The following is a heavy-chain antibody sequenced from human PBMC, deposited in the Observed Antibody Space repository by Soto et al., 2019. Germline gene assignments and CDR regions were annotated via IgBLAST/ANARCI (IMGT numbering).Heavy chain of an antibody. CDR2: IYPGDSDT. Sequence: PGESLKISCQISGYIFTNYWVAWVRQIPGKGLEWMGFIYPGDSDTRYSPSFQGQVTISADKSINTSYLQWGSLKASDTAIYYCARQSPWGAFKLGMDVWGQGTTVTVSS. CDR3: ARQSPWGAFKLGMDV. D-gene: IGHD3-3*02. V-gene: IGHV5-51*01. J-gene: IGHJ6*02. CDR1: GYIFTNYW.